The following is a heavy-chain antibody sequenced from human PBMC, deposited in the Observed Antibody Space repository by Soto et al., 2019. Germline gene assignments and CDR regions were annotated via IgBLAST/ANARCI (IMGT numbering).Heavy chain of an antibody. J-gene: IGHJ4*02. D-gene: IGHD6-13*01. V-gene: IGHV3-30*18. CDR3: AKDGRAAADY. Sequence: QVQLVESGGGLVKPGGSRRLSCAASGFTFSDYYMSWIRQAPGKGLEWVAVISYDGSNKYYADSVKGRFTISRDNSKNTLYLQMNSLRAEDTAVYYCAKDGRAAADYWGQGTLVTVSS. CDR1: GFTFSDYY. CDR2: ISYDGSNK.